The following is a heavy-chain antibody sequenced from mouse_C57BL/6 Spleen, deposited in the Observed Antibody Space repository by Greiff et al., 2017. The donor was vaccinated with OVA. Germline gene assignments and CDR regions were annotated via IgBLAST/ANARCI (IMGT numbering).Heavy chain of an antibody. D-gene: IGHD1-1*01. Sequence: DVHLVESGGGLVKPGGSLKLSCAASGFTFSDYGMHWVRQASEKGLEWVVYISSGSSTIYYADTVKGRFTISRDNAKNTLFLQMTSLRSEDTAMYYCARQTTVVAFDYWGQGTTLTVSS. CDR3: ARQTTVVAFDY. J-gene: IGHJ2*01. CDR1: GFTFSDYG. CDR2: ISSGSSTI. V-gene: IGHV5-17*01.